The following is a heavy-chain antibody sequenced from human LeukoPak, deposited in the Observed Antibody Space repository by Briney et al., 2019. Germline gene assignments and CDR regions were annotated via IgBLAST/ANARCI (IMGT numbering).Heavy chain of an antibody. V-gene: IGHV1-8*03. Sequence: ASVKVSCKASGYTFTSYDINWVRQATGQGLEWMGWMNPNSGSTGYAQKFQGRVTITRNTSISTAYMELSSLRSEDTAVYYCARGAPDFWSVYYMDVWGKGTTETVSS. J-gene: IGHJ6*03. CDR1: GYTFTSYD. CDR3: ARGAPDFWSVYYMDV. D-gene: IGHD3-3*01. CDR2: MNPNSGST.